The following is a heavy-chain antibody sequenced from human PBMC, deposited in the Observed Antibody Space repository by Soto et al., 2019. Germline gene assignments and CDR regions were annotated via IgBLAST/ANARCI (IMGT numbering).Heavy chain of an antibody. V-gene: IGHV1-2*04. CDR1: GYTFTGYY. Sequence: GASVKVSCKASGYTFTGYYMHWVRQAPGQGLEWKGWINPNSGGTNYAQKFQGWVTMTRDTSISTDYMELSRLRSNDTAVYYCARGHLITIFGVVIFDPWGQGTLVTVSS. J-gene: IGHJ5*02. CDR2: INPNSGGT. CDR3: ARGHLITIFGVVIFDP. D-gene: IGHD3-3*01.